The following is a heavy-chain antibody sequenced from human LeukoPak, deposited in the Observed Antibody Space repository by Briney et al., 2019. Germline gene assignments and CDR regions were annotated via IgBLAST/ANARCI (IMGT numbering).Heavy chain of an antibody. V-gene: IGHV3-7*01. Sequence: GGSLRLPCATSGFTFSSYWMSWVRQAPGKGLEWVANIKQDGSEKYYVDSVKGRFTISRDNAKNSLYLQMNSLRAEDTAVYYCARAPPAGYDFWSGYYDYWGQGTLVTVSS. J-gene: IGHJ4*02. CDR3: ARAPPAGYDFWSGYYDY. D-gene: IGHD3-3*01. CDR1: GFTFSSYW. CDR2: IKQDGSEK.